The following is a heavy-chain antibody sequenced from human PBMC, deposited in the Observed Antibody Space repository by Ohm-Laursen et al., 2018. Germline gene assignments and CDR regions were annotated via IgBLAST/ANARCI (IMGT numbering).Heavy chain of an antibody. CDR1: GDSTNDYY. CDR3: ARGMGRLTSMVDTSYDC. Sequence: GTLSLTCTVSGDSTNDYYWNWIRQPAGKGLEWIGRIYTNGNADYNPSLKSRVTMSVDTSKNHFSLKLSSVTAADTAVYYCARGMGRLTSMVDTSYDCWGQGTLVTVSS. D-gene: IGHD3-10*01. J-gene: IGHJ4*02. V-gene: IGHV4-4*07. CDR2: IYTNGNA.